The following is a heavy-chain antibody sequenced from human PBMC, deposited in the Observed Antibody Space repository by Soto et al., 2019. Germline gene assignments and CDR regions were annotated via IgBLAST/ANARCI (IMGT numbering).Heavy chain of an antibody. Sequence: PSETLSLTCAVSGGSISSGGYSWSWIRQPPGKGLEWIGYIYHSGSTYYNPSLKSRVTISVDRSKNQFSLKLSSVTAADTAVYYCARLSTTVTTSNYYGMDVWGQGTTVTVSS. CDR3: ARLSTTVTTSNYYGMDV. CDR1: GGSISSGGYS. D-gene: IGHD4-17*01. V-gene: IGHV4-30-2*01. J-gene: IGHJ6*02. CDR2: IYHSGST.